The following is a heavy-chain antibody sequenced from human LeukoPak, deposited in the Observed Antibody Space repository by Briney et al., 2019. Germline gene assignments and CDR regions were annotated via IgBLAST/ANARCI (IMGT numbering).Heavy chain of an antibody. J-gene: IGHJ4*02. CDR2: SNGYDT. Sequence: GGSLRLSCAASGFTFSTYAMSWVRHAPGKGLEWVSASNGYDTYYADSVKGRFTISRDNSKNTLYLQMNSLRAEDTAVYYCARDPLGTRPGFDYWGQGTQVTVSS. V-gene: IGHV3-23*01. CDR1: GFTFSTYA. D-gene: IGHD1-1*01. CDR3: ARDPLGTRPGFDY.